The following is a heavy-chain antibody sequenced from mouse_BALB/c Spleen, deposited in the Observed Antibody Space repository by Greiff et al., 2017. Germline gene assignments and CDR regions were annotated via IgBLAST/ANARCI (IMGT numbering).Heavy chain of an antibody. Sequence: EVKLQESGPGLVKPSQSLSLTCSVTGYSITSGYYWNWIRQFPGNKLEWMGYISYDGSNNYNPSLKNRISITRDTSKNQFFLKLNSVTTEDTATYYCAREYGNYSVGYYAMDYWGQGTSVTVSS. CDR1: GYSITSGYY. J-gene: IGHJ4*01. CDR2: ISYDGSN. CDR3: AREYGNYSVGYYAMDY. D-gene: IGHD2-10*02. V-gene: IGHV3-6*02.